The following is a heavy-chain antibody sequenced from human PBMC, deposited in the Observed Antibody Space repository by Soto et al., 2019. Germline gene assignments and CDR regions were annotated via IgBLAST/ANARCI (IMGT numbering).Heavy chain of an antibody. V-gene: IGHV1-18*01. CDR1: GYTFTSYG. J-gene: IGHJ6*03. CDR3: ARGDYGDYGAYYYMDV. CDR2: ISAYNGNT. D-gene: IGHD4-17*01. Sequence: ASVKVSCKASGYTFTSYGISWVRQAPGQGLEWMGWISAYNGNTNYAQKLQGRVTMTTDTSTSTDYMELRSLRSDDTAVYYCARGDYGDYGAYYYMDVWGKGTTVTVSS.